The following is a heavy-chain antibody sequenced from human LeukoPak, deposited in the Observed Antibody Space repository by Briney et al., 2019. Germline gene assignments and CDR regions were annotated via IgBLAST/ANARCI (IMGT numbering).Heavy chain of an antibody. CDR2: IRSSGDAT. CDR3: AKGPPRVYEPPYY. CDR1: GLTFSSYT. Sequence: GGSLRLSCAASGLTFSSYTMSWVRQAPGKGLEWVSSIRSSGDATFYADSVKGRFTISRDNSKNTLFLQMNSLRAEDTAVYYCAKGPPRVYEPPYYWGQGTLVTVSS. D-gene: IGHD5/OR15-5a*01. J-gene: IGHJ4*02. V-gene: IGHV3-23*01.